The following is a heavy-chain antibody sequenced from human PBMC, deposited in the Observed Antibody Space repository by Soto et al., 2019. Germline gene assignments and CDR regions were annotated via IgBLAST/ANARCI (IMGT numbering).Heavy chain of an antibody. CDR2: IYYSGST. V-gene: IGHV4-59*01. J-gene: IGHJ6*02. Sequence: QVQLQESGPGLVKPSETLSLTCTVSGGSISSYYWSWIRQPPGKGLEWIGYIYYSGSTNYNPSLKSRVTISVDTSKNQFSLKLSSVTAADTAVYYCARSPRTTVVTHYYYGMDVWDQGTTVTVSS. CDR1: GGSISSYY. D-gene: IGHD4-17*01. CDR3: ARSPRTTVVTHYYYGMDV.